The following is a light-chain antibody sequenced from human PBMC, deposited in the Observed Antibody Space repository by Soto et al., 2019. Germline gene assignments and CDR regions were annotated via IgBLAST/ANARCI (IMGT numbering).Light chain of an antibody. Sequence: DIQMTQSPSTLSASVGDRVTITCRASQSISSWLAWYQQKPGKAPKLLIYKASSLESGVPSRFSGSGSGTEFTLPISSLQPDDFASSYCQQVNTYPFTFGPGTKVDI. CDR3: QQVNTYPFT. J-gene: IGKJ3*01. CDR1: QSISSW. V-gene: IGKV1-5*03. CDR2: KAS.